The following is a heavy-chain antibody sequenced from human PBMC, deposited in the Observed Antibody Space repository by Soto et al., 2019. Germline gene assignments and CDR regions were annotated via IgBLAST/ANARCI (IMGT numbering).Heavy chain of an antibody. D-gene: IGHD1-7*01. Sequence: SETLSLTCTVSGAYISSGGYYWSWIRQHPGKGLEWIGYIYYSGSTYYNPSLKSRVTISVDTSKNQFSLKLSSVTAADTAVYYCARTESGTFDPWGQGTLVTVSS. CDR2: IYYSGST. J-gene: IGHJ5*02. CDR3: ARTESGTFDP. CDR1: GAYISSGGYY. V-gene: IGHV4-31*03.